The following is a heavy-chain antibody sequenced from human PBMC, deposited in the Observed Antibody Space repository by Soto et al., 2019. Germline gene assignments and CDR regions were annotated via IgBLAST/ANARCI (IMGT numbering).Heavy chain of an antibody. J-gene: IGHJ1*01. CDR1: GFSFSTYS. CDR2: IFYDESNK. CDR3: ARDLGAYCGGDCHTLLH. V-gene: IGHV3-30*04. Sequence: QVQLVESGGGVVQPGRSLRLSCAASGFSFSTYSMHWVRQAPGKGLEWVAVIFYDESNKYYGDAVKGRITISRDNSKNTLYLQMSSLRAEDTAVYYCARDLGAYCGGDCHTLLHWGQGPLVTVSS. D-gene: IGHD2-21*02.